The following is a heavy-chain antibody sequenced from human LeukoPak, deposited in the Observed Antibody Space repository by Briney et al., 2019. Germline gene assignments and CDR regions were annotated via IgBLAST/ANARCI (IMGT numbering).Heavy chain of an antibody. Sequence: GESLRISCKGSGYIFTSYWISWVRQMPGKGLEWMGRIDPSDSYTNYSPSFQGHVTISADKSISTAYLQWSSLKASDTAMYYCARRNLYYYASSGYYGGYYFDYWGQGTLVTVSS. CDR3: ARRNLYYYASSGYYGGYYFDY. J-gene: IGHJ4*02. CDR1: GYIFTSYW. D-gene: IGHD3-22*01. V-gene: IGHV5-10-1*01. CDR2: IDPSDSYT.